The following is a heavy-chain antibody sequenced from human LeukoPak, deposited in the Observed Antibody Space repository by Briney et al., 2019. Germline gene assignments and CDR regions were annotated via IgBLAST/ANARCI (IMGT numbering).Heavy chain of an antibody. CDR3: ARLELERRGNYFDY. V-gene: IGHV4-59*12. D-gene: IGHD1-1*01. CDR1: GGSISSFY. Sequence: SETLSLTCTVSGGSISSFYWSWIRLPPGKGLEWIGYIYHSGSTYYNPSLKSRVTISVDRSKNQFSLKLSSVTAADTAVYYCARLELERRGNYFDYWGQGTLVTVSS. CDR2: IYHSGST. J-gene: IGHJ4*02.